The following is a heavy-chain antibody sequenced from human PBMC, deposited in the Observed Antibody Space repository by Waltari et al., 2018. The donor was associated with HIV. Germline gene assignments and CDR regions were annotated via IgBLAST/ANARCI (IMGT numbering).Heavy chain of an antibody. CDR1: GYTFTSYG. CDR3: ARVGCSSASCYSGWFDP. CDR2: ISAYNVNT. J-gene: IGHJ5*02. Sequence: QAQLAQSGAEVKKPGASVKVSCKASGYTFTSYGISWVRQAPGQGLEWLGWISAYNVNTNDAQKLQGRVTMTTDTSTSTAYMELRILRSDDTAVYYCARVGCSSASCYSGWFDPWGQGTLVTVSS. D-gene: IGHD2-2*01. V-gene: IGHV1-18*01.